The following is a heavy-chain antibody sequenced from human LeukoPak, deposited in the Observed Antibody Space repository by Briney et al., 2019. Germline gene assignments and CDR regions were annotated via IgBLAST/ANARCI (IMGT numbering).Heavy chain of an antibody. V-gene: IGHV3-7*01. CDR1: GFTFSSYW. J-gene: IGHJ3*02. D-gene: IGHD1-7*01. CDR2: IKQDGSEK. Sequence: PGGSLRLSCAASGFTFSSYWMTWVRQAPGKGLGWVANIKQDGSEKYYVDSVKGRFTISRDNAKNSLYLQMNSLRAEDTAVYYCARDSGNYLDAFDIWGQGTMVTVSS. CDR3: ARDSGNYLDAFDI.